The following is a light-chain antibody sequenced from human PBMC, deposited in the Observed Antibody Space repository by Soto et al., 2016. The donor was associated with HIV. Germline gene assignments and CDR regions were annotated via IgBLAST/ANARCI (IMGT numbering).Light chain of an antibody. CDR3: NSRDNSGNHYV. V-gene: IGLV3-19*01. CDR2: GNN. Sequence: SSELTQDPALSVTLGQTVKITCQGDSLKTYYASWYQQKPGQAPILVIYGNNYRPSGIPDRFSASSSGNTASLTITGAQAEDEADYYCNSRDNSGNHYVFGTGTKVTVL. CDR1: SLKTYY. J-gene: IGLJ1*01.